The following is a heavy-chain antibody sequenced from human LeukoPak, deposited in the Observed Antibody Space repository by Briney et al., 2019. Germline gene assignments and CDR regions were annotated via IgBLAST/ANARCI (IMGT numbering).Heavy chain of an antibody. D-gene: IGHD1-26*01. CDR2: INPNSGGT. V-gene: IGHV1-2*02. CDR1: GYTFTGYY. CDR3: ARTVVGASSGFDP. Sequence: GASVKVSCKASGYTFTGYYMHWVRQAPGQGLEWMGWINPNSGGTNYAQKFQGRVTMTRDTSISTAYMELSRLRSDDTAVYYCARTVVGASSGFDPWGQGTLVTVSS. J-gene: IGHJ5*02.